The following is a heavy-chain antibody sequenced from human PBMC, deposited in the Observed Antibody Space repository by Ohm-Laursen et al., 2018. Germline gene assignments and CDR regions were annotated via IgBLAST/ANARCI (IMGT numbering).Heavy chain of an antibody. V-gene: IGHV3-30*07. Sequence: DSVKGRFTISRDNSKNTLYLQMNSLRAEDTAVYYCASGPSGMDVWGQGTTVTVSS. CDR3: ASGPSGMDV. J-gene: IGHJ6*02.